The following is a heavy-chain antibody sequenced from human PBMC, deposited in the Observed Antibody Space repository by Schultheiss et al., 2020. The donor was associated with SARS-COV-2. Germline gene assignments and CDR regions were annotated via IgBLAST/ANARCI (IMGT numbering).Heavy chain of an antibody. CDR1: GFTFSNYW. J-gene: IGHJ6*03. CDR3: AKAVVPAGSYYYYYYMDV. CDR2: ISSDGSST. Sequence: GESLKISCAASGFTFSNYWMHWVRQAPGKGLAWVSRISSDGSSTRYADSVKGRFTISRDNAKNKLNLQMNSLRAEDTVVYYCAKAVVPAGSYYYYYYMDVWGKGTTVTVSS. V-gene: IGHV3-74*01. D-gene: IGHD2-2*01.